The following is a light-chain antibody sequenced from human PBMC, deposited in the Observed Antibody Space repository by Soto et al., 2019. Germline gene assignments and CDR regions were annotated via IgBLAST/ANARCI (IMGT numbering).Light chain of an antibody. V-gene: IGKV3-20*01. CDR1: QSVSSSY. J-gene: IGKJ3*01. Sequence: EIVLTQSPGTLSLSPGERATLSCRASQSVSSSYLAWYQQKPGQAPRLLIYGASSRATGIPDRFSGSGSGTDFTLTISSLEPEDFAVYYCQQYGGSPIFTFGPGTKGGYQ. CDR3: QQYGGSPIFT. CDR2: GAS.